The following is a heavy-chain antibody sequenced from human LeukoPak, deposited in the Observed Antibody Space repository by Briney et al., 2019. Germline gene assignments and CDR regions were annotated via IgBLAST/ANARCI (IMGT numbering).Heavy chain of an antibody. J-gene: IGHJ4*02. V-gene: IGHV4-59*12. CDR3: GRGRRVWFHFDY. Sequence: SETLSLTCTVSGGSISSYYWSWIRQPPGKGLEWIGYIYYSGSTNYNPSLKSRVTISVDTSKNQFSLKLSSVSAADTAVYYCGRGRRVWFHFDYWGQGTLVTVSS. CDR2: IYYSGST. D-gene: IGHD3-10*01. CDR1: GGSISSYY.